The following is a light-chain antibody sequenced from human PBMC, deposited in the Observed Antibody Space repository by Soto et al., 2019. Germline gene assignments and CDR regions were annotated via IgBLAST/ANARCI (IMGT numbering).Light chain of an antibody. CDR1: ENIHSY. CDR3: QQRYNWPPIT. CDR2: DSS. J-gene: IGKJ5*01. V-gene: IGKV3-11*01. Sequence: EVMLTQSPATLSLSPGERATLSCRASENIHSYLAWYQQKPGQAPRLLIYDSSNRATGIPARFSGSGSGTDFTLSISSREPEDFAVYYCQQRYNWPPITVGQGTRLDIK.